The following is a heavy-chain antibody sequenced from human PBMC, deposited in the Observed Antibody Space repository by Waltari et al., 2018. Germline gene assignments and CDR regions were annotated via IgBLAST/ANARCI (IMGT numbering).Heavy chain of an antibody. CDR2: INAYNGNT. Sequence: QVQLVQSGAEVKKPGASVKVSCKASGYTFTTYGITWVRQAPGQGLEWMGWINAYNGNTNYAQKLQGRVTMTTDTSTSTAFMELRSLRSDDTAVYYCARGRPSWVFGVVTFPMGFDPWGQGTLVTVSS. CDR3: ARGRPSWVFGVVTFPMGFDP. CDR1: GYTFTTYG. D-gene: IGHD3-3*01. V-gene: IGHV1-18*01. J-gene: IGHJ5*02.